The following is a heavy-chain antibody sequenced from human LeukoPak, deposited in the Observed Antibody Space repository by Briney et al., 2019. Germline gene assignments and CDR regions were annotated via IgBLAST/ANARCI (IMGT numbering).Heavy chain of an antibody. CDR2: IYSGGIT. V-gene: IGHV3-66*01. CDR3: ARDFVSASFDY. J-gene: IGHJ4*02. CDR1: GFTFSDYV. Sequence: GGSLRLSCAASGFTFSDYVMSWVRQAPGKGLEWVSVIYSGGITYYADSVKGRFTISRDNSKNTLYLQMNSLRTEDTAVFYCARDFVSASFDYWGQGTLVTVSS. D-gene: IGHD2-15*01.